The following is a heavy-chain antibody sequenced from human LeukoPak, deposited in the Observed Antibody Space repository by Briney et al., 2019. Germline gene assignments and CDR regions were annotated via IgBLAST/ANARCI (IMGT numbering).Heavy chain of an antibody. Sequence: GGSLRLSCTASGFTFSDYYMTWIRQAPGKGLEWLAYISTSGSITSYVDSARGRFTISRDNAKNSLYLQIDSLRAEDTAMYYCARDRQFRLHDPWGQGILVTVSS. D-gene: IGHD3-16*01. CDR1: GFTFSDYY. J-gene: IGHJ5*02. CDR2: ISTSGSIT. V-gene: IGHV3-11*01. CDR3: ARDRQFRLHDP.